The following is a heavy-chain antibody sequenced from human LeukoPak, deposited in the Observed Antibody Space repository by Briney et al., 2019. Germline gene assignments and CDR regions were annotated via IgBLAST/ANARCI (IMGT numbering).Heavy chain of an antibody. CDR2: IYYSGST. D-gene: IGHD3-22*01. CDR1: GGSISGYY. J-gene: IGHJ6*03. Sequence: PSETLSLTCTVSGGSISGYYWSWIRQPPGKGLEWIGYIYYSGSTDYNPSLKSRVTISVDTSKNQFSLKLSSVTAADTAVYYCATLGYYDSSGYSDYYYYYMDVWGKGTTVTVSS. V-gene: IGHV4-59*01. CDR3: ATLGYYDSSGYSDYYYYYMDV.